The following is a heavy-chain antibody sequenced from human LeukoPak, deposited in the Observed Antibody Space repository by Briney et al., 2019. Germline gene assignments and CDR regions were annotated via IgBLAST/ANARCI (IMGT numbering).Heavy chain of an antibody. CDR2: INWNGGST. CDR1: GFRFSSHW. D-gene: IGHD3-16*02. Sequence: PGGSLRLSCAASGFRFSSHWMSWVRQAPGKGLEWVSGINWNGGSTGYVDSVKGRFTISRDNAKNSLYLQMNSLRAEDTALYYCARDWFTRLGELSPDRAFDYWGQGTLVTVSS. CDR3: ARDWFTRLGELSPDRAFDY. J-gene: IGHJ4*02. V-gene: IGHV3-20*04.